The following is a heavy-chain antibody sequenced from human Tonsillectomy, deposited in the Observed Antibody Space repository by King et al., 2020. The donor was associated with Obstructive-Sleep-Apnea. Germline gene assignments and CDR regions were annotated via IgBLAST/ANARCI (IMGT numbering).Heavy chain of an antibody. V-gene: IGHV3-30*04. D-gene: IGHD2-2*01. CDR3: AKGHDGSFYRAFDY. Sequence: QVQLVESGGGVVQPGRSLRLSCVASGFTFSSYSMNWFRQAPGNGLEWVAFMSYDGRLEGYADSVQGRCTLSRDNSEKTLYLQMNSLRDEDTAFYYCAKGHDGSFYRAFDYWGQGTLVTVSS. CDR1: GFTFSSYS. J-gene: IGHJ4*02. CDR2: MSYDGRLE.